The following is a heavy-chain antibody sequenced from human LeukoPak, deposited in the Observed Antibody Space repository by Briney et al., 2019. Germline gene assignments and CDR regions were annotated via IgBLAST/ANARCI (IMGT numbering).Heavy chain of an antibody. Sequence: SETLSLTCTVSGASISGDYWNWIRQPPGKGLEWIGHVYHSGSTNYNPSLKSRVTISVDTSKNQFSLKLSSVTAADTAVYYCARTSYYDFWSGYYFFDYWGQGTLVTVSS. J-gene: IGHJ4*02. D-gene: IGHD3-3*01. CDR2: VYHSGST. CDR1: GASISGDY. CDR3: ARTSYYDFWSGYYFFDY. V-gene: IGHV4-59*01.